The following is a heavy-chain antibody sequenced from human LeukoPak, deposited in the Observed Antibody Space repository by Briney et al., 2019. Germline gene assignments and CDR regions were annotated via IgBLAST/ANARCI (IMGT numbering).Heavy chain of an antibody. J-gene: IGHJ4*02. CDR1: GYTLTELS. Sequence: ASVKVSCKVSGYTLTELSMHWVRQAPGKGLEWMGGFDPEDGETIYAQKFQGRVTMTEDTSTDTAYMELSSLRSEDTAVYYCATVERELLHFDHWGQGTLVTVSS. CDR2: FDPEDGET. CDR3: ATVERELLHFDH. D-gene: IGHD1-26*01. V-gene: IGHV1-24*01.